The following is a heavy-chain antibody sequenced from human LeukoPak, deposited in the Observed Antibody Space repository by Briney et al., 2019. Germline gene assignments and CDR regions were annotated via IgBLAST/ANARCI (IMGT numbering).Heavy chain of an antibody. Sequence: SETLSLTCTVSGGSISSSSDYWGWIRQPPGKGLEWIGSIYYSGSAYYNPSLKSRVTISIDTSKNQFSLKLSSVTAADTAVYYCARARRSAVAGLYYFDYWGQGTLVTVSP. J-gene: IGHJ4*02. D-gene: IGHD6-13*01. CDR1: GGSISSSSDY. CDR2: IYYSGSA. CDR3: ARARRSAVAGLYYFDY. V-gene: IGHV4-39*07.